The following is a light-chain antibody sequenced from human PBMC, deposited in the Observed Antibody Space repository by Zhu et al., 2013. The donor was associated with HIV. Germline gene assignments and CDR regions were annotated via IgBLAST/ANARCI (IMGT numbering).Light chain of an antibody. CDR1: QSVSGF. V-gene: IGKV3-15*01. CDR3: QQYKNWPPWT. CDR2: GAS. Sequence: EIVLTQSPATLSLSPGERATLSCRASQSVSGFLAWYQQKPGQAPRLLIYGASTRAAGVSARFSGSGSGTEFTLTINSLQSEDFAVYYCQQYKNWPPWTFGQGTKVEIK. J-gene: IGKJ1*01.